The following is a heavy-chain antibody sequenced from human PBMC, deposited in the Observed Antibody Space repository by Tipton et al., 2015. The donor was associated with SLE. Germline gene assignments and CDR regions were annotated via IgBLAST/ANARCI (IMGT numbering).Heavy chain of an antibody. CDR3: AGGYTNRAFDF. CDR1: GGSISRYS. Sequence: GLVKPSETLSLTCTVSGGSISRYSWSWIRQPPGKGLEWIGYIYYSTNYNPSLRGRVTISIDTSKNQFSLRLNSVTATDTAVYYCAGGYTNRAFDFWGQGTLVTVSS. D-gene: IGHD5-12*01. V-gene: IGHV4-59*08. J-gene: IGHJ4*02. CDR2: IYYST.